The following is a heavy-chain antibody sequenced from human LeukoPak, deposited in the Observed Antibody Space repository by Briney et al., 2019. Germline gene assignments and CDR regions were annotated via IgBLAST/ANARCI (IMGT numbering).Heavy chain of an antibody. CDR3: AFSYCSGGSCYSGFDY. D-gene: IGHD2-15*01. CDR1: GFTFSSYG. CDR2: ISGSGGST. Sequence: GGSLRLSCAASGFTFSSYGMSWVRQAPGKGLEWVSAISGSGGSTYYADSVKGRFTISRDNSKNTLYLQMNSLRAEDTAVYYCAFSYCSGGSCYSGFDYWGQGTLVTVSS. V-gene: IGHV3-23*01. J-gene: IGHJ4*02.